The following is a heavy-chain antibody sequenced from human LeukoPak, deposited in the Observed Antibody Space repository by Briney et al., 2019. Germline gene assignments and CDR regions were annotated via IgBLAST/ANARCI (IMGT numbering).Heavy chain of an antibody. CDR1: GFTFSSYG. J-gene: IGHJ3*02. CDR2: IRYDGSNK. V-gene: IGHV3-30*02. CDR3: ARDMSGSYLGDAFDI. Sequence: GGSLRLSCAASGFTFSSYGMHWVRQAPGKGLEWVAFIRYDGSNKYYADSVKGRFTISRDNSKNSLYLQMNSLRAEDTAVYYCARDMSGSYLGDAFDIWGQGTMVTVSS. D-gene: IGHD1-26*01.